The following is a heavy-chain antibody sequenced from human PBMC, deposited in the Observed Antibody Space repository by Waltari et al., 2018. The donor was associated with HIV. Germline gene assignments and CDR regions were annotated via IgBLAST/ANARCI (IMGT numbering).Heavy chain of an antibody. Sequence: QVQLVESGGGVVQPGRSLRLSCAASGFTFSSYAMHWVRQAPGKGLEWVAVISYDGSNKYYADSVKGRFTISRDNSKNTLYLQMNSLRAEDTAVYYCAREGITVFDYWGQGTLVTVSS. CDR3: AREGITVFDY. D-gene: IGHD3-10*01. CDR1: GFTFSSYA. CDR2: ISYDGSNK. J-gene: IGHJ4*02. V-gene: IGHV3-30*04.